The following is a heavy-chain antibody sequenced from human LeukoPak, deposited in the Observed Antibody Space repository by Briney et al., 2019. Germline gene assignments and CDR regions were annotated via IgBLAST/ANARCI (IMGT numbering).Heavy chain of an antibody. J-gene: IGHJ6*03. CDR2: INPNSGGT. Sequence: ASVKVSRKASGYTFTGCYMHWVRQAPGQGLEWMGWINPNSGGTNYAQKFQGRVTMTRDTSISTAYMELSRLRSDDTAVYYCAGEYSSSSRDYYYYMDVWGKGTTVTVSS. CDR3: AGEYSSSSRDYYYYMDV. V-gene: IGHV1-2*02. CDR1: GYTFTGCY. D-gene: IGHD6-6*01.